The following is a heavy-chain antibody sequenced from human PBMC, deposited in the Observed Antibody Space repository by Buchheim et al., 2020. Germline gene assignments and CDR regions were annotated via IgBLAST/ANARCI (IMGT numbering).Heavy chain of an antibody. CDR2: ISSSGRTI. CDR3: ARVDYAAGVLYFDH. V-gene: IGHV3-11*01. D-gene: IGHD3-10*01. CDR1: GFTFSAYW. Sequence: VQLVESGGGLVQPGGSLRLSCAASGFTFSAYWMTWVRQAPGKGLEWLSYISSSGRTIHYADSVKGRFTISRDNAKNSLYLQMNSLRAEDTAVYYCARVDYAAGVLYFDHWGRGTL. J-gene: IGHJ4*02.